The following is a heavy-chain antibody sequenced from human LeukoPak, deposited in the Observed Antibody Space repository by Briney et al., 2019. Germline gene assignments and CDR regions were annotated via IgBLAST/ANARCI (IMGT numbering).Heavy chain of an antibody. CDR3: ARDPSYYYDSSGYRPPDDY. J-gene: IGHJ4*02. CDR1: GFTFSSYA. CDR2: ISYDGSNK. D-gene: IGHD3-22*01. Sequence: GRSLRLSCAASGFTFSSYAMHWVRQAPGKGLEWVAVISYDGSNKYYADSVKGRFTISRDNSKNTLYLQMNSLRAEDTAVYYCARDPSYYYDSSGYRPPDDYWGQGTLVTVSS. V-gene: IGHV3-30-3*01.